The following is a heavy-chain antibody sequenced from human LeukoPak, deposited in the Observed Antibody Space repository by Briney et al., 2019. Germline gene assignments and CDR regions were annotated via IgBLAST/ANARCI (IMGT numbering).Heavy chain of an antibody. Sequence: PSETLSLTCTVSGGSISSSSYYWGWIRQPAGKGLEWIGRIYTSGSANYNPSLKSRVTMSVDTSKNQFSLKLSSVTAADTAVYYCARSTGTTWGAFDIWGQGTMVTVSS. D-gene: IGHD1-1*01. CDR2: IYTSGSA. J-gene: IGHJ3*02. CDR3: ARSTGTTWGAFDI. CDR1: GGSISSSSYY. V-gene: IGHV4-61*02.